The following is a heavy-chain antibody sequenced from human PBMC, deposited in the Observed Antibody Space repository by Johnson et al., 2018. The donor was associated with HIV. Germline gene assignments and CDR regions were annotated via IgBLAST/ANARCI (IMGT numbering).Heavy chain of an antibody. V-gene: IGHV3-15*01. CDR1: GFTFSNAW. CDR3: TTGRRRGNAFDI. Sequence: VQLVESGGGLVKPGGSLRLSCAASGFTFSNAWMSWVRQAPGKGLEWVGRIKSKTDGGTTDYAAPVKGRFTISRDDSKNTLYLQMNSMKTEDTAVYYCTTGRRRGNAFDIWGQGTMVTVSS. CDR2: IKSKTDGGTT. J-gene: IGHJ3*02.